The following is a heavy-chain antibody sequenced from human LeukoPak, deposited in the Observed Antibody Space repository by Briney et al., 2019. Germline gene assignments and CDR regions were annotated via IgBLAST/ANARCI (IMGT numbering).Heavy chain of an antibody. J-gene: IGHJ1*01. CDR3: ARGPARTAEYFQH. V-gene: IGHV1-8*01. Sequence: ASVKVSCKASGYTFTSCDINWVRQATGQGLEWMGWMNPNSGNTGYAQEFQGRVTMTRNTSISTAYMALSSLRSEDTAVYYCARGPARTAEYFQHWGQGTLVTVSS. D-gene: IGHD3/OR15-3a*01. CDR2: MNPNSGNT. CDR1: GYTFTSCD.